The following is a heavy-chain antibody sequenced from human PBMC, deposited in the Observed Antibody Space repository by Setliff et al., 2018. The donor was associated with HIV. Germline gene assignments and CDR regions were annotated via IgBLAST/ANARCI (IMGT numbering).Heavy chain of an antibody. CDR1: GGSFSGYY. CDR2: INHSGST. V-gene: IGHV4-34*01. J-gene: IGHJ3*02. CDR3: ARLGYSGSLVGAFDI. D-gene: IGHD1-26*01. Sequence: SETLSLTCAVYGGSFSGYYWSWIRQPPGKGLEWIGEINHSGSTNYNPSLKSRVTISVETSKNQFSLNLTSVTAADTAVYYCARLGYSGSLVGAFDIWGQGTMVTVSS.